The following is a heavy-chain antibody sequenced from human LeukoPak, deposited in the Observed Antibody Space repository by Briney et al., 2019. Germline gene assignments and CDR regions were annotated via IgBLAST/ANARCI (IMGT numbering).Heavy chain of an antibody. CDR1: GYTFTSYH. J-gene: IGHJ4*02. D-gene: IGHD6-13*01. CDR2: INPSGGST. V-gene: IGHV1-46*01. CDR3: ARGYSSNFLDY. Sequence: ASVKVSCKTSGYTFTSYHVHWVRQAPGQGLGWMGIINPSGGSTNNAQKFQGRVTLTTDTSANTVNMELSSLRSEDTAVYYCARGYSSNFLDYWGPGTLVTVSS.